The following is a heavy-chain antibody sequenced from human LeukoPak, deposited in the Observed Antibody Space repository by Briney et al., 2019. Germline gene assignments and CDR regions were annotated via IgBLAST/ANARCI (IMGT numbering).Heavy chain of an antibody. D-gene: IGHD6-19*01. CDR1: GFTISRYW. V-gene: IGHV3-74*01. Sequence: LGGSLRLSCAASGFTISRYWMHWVRQAPGKGLVWVSRVSGDGTTTNYADSVKGRFTISRDNAKNTMSLQMTSLRAEDTAVYYCTMFTSGWDWGQGTLVTVSS. CDR2: VSGDGTTT. CDR3: TMFTSGWD. J-gene: IGHJ4*02.